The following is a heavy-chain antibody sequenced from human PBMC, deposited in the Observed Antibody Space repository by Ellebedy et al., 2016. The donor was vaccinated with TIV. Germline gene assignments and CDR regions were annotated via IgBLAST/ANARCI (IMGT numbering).Heavy chain of an antibody. V-gene: IGHV3-23*01. D-gene: IGHD3-16*01. CDR1: GFNIGSNA. CDR3: AKDLSWWSASDY. J-gene: IGHJ4*02. Sequence: PGGSLRLSCAASGFNIGSNAMSWVRQAPGKGLEWVAGIGGDDRTHYAHVVEGRFTISRDRFQSTLNLEMSSLRVEDTAIYYCAKDLSWWSASDYWGQGALVTVFS. CDR2: IGGDDRT.